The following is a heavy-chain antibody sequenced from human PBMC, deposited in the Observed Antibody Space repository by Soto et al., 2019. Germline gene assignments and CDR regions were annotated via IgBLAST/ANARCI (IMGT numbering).Heavy chain of an antibody. CDR3: GKVLVGATGHTDSDS. D-gene: IGHD2-15*01. CDR1: GGSIYRSGYY. CDR2: VDYNGVT. J-gene: IGHJ4*02. V-gene: IGHV4-39*01. Sequence: SETLSLTCTVSGGSIYRSGYYWGWIRQPPGRGLEWIGNVDYNGVTYSNPSLKSRVTISRDTSKNQFSLKLTSVTAADTALYYCGKVLVGATGHTDSDSWGPGTLVTVSS.